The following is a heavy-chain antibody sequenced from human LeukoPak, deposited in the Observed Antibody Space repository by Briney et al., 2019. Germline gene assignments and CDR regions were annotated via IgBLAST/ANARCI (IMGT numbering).Heavy chain of an antibody. J-gene: IGHJ4*02. D-gene: IGHD3-10*01. CDR3: VVDLSGSADY. V-gene: IGHV3-15*05. CDR1: GFTLNNAW. Sequence: GGSLRLSCAASGFTLNNAWMSWVRQAPGKGLEWLGRIKRETDGGTIDYAAPVKGRFTISRDDSRNTLYLQTNSLRTEDSALYYCVVDLSGSADYWGQGTLVTVSS. CDR2: IKRETDGGTI.